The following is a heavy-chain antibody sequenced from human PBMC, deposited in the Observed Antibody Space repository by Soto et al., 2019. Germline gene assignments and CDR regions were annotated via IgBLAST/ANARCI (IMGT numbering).Heavy chain of an antibody. J-gene: IGHJ6*02. CDR2: IKQDGSEK. D-gene: IGHD2-2*01. V-gene: IGHV3-7*03. CDR3: ARILCSSTSCYDYYYGMDV. CDR1: GFTFSSYW. Sequence: GGSLRLSCAASGFTFSSYWMSWVRQAPGKGLEWVANIKQDGSEKYYVDSVKGRFTIFRDNAKNSLYLQMNSLRAEDTAVYYCARILCSSTSCYDYYYGMDVWGQGTTVTVSS.